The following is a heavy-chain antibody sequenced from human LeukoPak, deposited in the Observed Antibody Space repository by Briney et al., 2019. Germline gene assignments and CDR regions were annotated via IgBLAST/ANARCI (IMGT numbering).Heavy chain of an antibody. J-gene: IGHJ6*02. CDR2: ISGSGGST. CDR3: AKDLSPLYYYYGMDV. V-gene: IGHV3-23*01. Sequence: GGSLGLSCAVSGFTFSSYAMSWVRQAPGKGLEWVSGISGSGGSTYYADSVKGRFTISRDNSKNTLYLQMNSLSAEDTAVYYCAKDLSPLYYYYGMDVWGQGTTVTVSS. CDR1: GFTFSSYA.